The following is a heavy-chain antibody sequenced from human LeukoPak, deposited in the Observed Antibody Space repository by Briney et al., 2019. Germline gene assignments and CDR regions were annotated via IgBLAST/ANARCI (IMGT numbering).Heavy chain of an antibody. CDR1: GGSIRSYY. CDR2: IHYTGKT. V-gene: IGHV4-59*01. CDR3: ARETKLMGYSSGLGFNY. J-gene: IGHJ4*02. Sequence: PSETLSLTCSVSGGSIRSYYWSWIRLPPGKGLEWIGCIHYTGKTNYNPSLTTRVTISVDTSKNQLSLNLSSVTAADTAVYYCARETKLMGYSSGLGFNYWGQGTLVTVSS. D-gene: IGHD6-19*01.